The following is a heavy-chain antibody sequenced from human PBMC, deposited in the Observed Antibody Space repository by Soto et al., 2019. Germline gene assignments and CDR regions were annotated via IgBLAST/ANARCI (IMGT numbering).Heavy chain of an antibody. V-gene: IGHV1-18*01. CDR3: ARDRGRVLRFLEWLLLDY. J-gene: IGHJ4*02. D-gene: IGHD3-3*01. CDR2: ISAYNGNT. CDR1: GYTFTSYG. Sequence: ASVKVSCKASGYTFTSYGISWVRQAPGQGLEWMGWISAYNGNTNYAQKLQGRVTMTTDTSTSTAYMELRSLRSDDTAVYYCARDRGRVLRFLEWLLLDYWGQGTLVTVSS.